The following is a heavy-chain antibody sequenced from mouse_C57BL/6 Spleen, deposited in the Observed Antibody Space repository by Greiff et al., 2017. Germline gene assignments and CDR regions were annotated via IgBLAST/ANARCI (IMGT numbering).Heavy chain of an antibody. J-gene: IGHJ1*03. CDR1: GFTFTDYY. Sequence: EVHLVESGGGLVQPGGSLSLSCAASGFTFTDYYMSWVRQPPGKALEWLGFIRNKANGFTTEYTAPVKGRFTISRDNSQSNLYLQMNSLKAEDSATYYCERTHHGGYPYWYFDVWGTGTTVTVSS. D-gene: IGHD2-3*01. V-gene: IGHV7-3*01. CDR3: ERTHHGGYPYWYFDV. CDR2: IRNKANGFTT.